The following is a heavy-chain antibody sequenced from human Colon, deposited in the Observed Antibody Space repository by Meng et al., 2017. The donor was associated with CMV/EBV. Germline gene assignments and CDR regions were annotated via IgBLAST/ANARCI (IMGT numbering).Heavy chain of an antibody. D-gene: IGHD1-26*01. CDR2: ISSSSSYI. CDR1: GFTFSSYS. Sequence: GESLKISCAASGFTFSSYSMNWVRQAPGKGLEWVSSISSSSSYIYYADSVKGRFTISRDNAKNSLYLQMNRLRAEDTAVYYWARVPVGATTPPVDYWGQGTLVTVSS. CDR3: ARVPVGATTPPVDY. J-gene: IGHJ4*02. V-gene: IGHV3-21*01.